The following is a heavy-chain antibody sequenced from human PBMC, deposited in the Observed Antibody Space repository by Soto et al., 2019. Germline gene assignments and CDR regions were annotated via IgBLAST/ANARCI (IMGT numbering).Heavy chain of an antibody. J-gene: IGHJ4*01. D-gene: IGHD2-15*01. V-gene: IGHV4-39*01. CDR2: IYYSGST. CDR3: ASGCSGGSCSHYFDY. Sequence: QLQLQESGPGLVKPSETLSLTCTVSGGSMSSSYYWGWIRQPPGKGLEWIGRIYYSGSTYYNPSLKSRVTLSVDTSKNQFSLRLSSVTAADTAVYYCASGCSGGSCSHYFDYWGHGALVSVSS. CDR1: GGSMSSSYY.